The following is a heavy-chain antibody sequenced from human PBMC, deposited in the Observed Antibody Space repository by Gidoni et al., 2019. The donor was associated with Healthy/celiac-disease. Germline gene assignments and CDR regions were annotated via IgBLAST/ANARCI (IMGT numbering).Heavy chain of an antibody. D-gene: IGHD7-27*01. V-gene: IGHV3-74*01. Sequence: EVQLVESGGGLVQPGGSLRRSCPASGFSFGSYWMHWVRQAPGKGLVWVSRINSDGSSTSYADSVKGRFTISRDNAKNTLYLQMNSLRAEDTAVYYCARDLTGDHERYFDLWGRGTLVTVSS. CDR1: GFSFGSYW. CDR3: ARDLTGDHERYFDL. CDR2: INSDGSST. J-gene: IGHJ2*01.